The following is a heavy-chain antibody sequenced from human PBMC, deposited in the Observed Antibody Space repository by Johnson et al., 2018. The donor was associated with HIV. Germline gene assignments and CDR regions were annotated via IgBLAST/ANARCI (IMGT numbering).Heavy chain of an antibody. Sequence: QVQLVESGGGLVKPGGSLRLSCAASGFTFSDYYMSWIRQAPGKGLEWVSYISSSTNTIYYADSVQGRFTISRDNSKNALYLQMNRLRAEDKAVYYCAKVVTASTSWLDDALDIWGQGTMVTVSS. D-gene: IGHD6-13*01. J-gene: IGHJ3*02. V-gene: IGHV3-11*04. CDR2: ISSSTNTI. CDR3: AKVVTASTSWLDDALDI. CDR1: GFTFSDYY.